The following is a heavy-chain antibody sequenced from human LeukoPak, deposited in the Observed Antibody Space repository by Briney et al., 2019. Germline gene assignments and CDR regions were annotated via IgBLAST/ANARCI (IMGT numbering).Heavy chain of an antibody. Sequence: PGGTLRLSCAVSGFTFSNYGMSWVRQAPGKGLEWVSSISSSSSYIYYADSVKGRFTISRGNAKNSLYLQMNSLRAEDTAVYYCARDGQWELEVHYWGQGTLVTVSS. CDR2: ISSSSSYI. V-gene: IGHV3-21*01. CDR3: ARDGQWELEVHY. CDR1: GFTFSNYG. D-gene: IGHD1-26*01. J-gene: IGHJ4*02.